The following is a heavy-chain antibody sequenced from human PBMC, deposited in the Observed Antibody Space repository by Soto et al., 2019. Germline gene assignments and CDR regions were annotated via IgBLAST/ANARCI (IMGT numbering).Heavy chain of an antibody. CDR1: DYPFTSYG. CDR2: ISAYNGNT. D-gene: IGHD6-19*01. Sequence: ASLKVSCSSSDYPFTSYGIIWVRQAPGQGLEWMGWISAYNGNTNYAQKLQGRVTMTTDTSTSTAYMELRSLRSDDTAVYYCARNLQGIAVAGTKDYWGQGTLVTVS. CDR3: ARNLQGIAVAGTKDY. J-gene: IGHJ4*02. V-gene: IGHV1-18*01.